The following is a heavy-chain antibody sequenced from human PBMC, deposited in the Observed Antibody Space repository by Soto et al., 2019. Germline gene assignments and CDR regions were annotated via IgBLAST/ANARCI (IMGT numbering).Heavy chain of an antibody. V-gene: IGHV4-4*02. Sequence: QVQLQESGPGLVKPSGTLSLTCAVSGGSISSSNWWSWVGQPPGKGREWIGEIYQSGSTNYNPSLKSRVTISVDKSKNQFSLKLSSVTAADTAVYYCARVQDSSGYYHYFDYWGQGTLVTVSS. J-gene: IGHJ4*02. CDR3: ARVQDSSGYYHYFDY. CDR2: IYQSGST. D-gene: IGHD3-22*01. CDR1: GGSISSSNW.